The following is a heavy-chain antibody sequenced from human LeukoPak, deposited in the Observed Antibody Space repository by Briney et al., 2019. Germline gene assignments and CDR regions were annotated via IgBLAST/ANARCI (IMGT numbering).Heavy chain of an antibody. CDR3: AKDSSDYYFDY. V-gene: IGHV3-30*02. CDR1: GFTFRSYG. D-gene: IGHD3-22*01. J-gene: IGHJ4*02. CDR2: IWYDEITK. Sequence: GGSLRLSCVASGFTFRSYGIHWVLQAPGKGLEWLAFIWYDEITKDYADSVKGRFTISRDNSKNTLYVQMNSLRADDTAVYYCAKDSSDYYFDYWGQGTLVTVSS.